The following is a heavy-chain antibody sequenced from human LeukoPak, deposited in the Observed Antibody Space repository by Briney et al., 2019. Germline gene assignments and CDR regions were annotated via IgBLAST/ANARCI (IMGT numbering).Heavy chain of an antibody. CDR1: GGSISSSSYY. Sequence: SETLSLTCTVSGGSISSSSYYWGWIRQPPGKGLEWIGSIYYSGSTYYNPSLKSRVTISVDTSKNQFSLKLSSVTAADTAVYYCARGGYFYYDSSGYDAFHIWGQGTMVTVSS. CDR2: IYYSGST. V-gene: IGHV4-39*07. D-gene: IGHD3-22*01. CDR3: ARGGYFYYDSSGYDAFHI. J-gene: IGHJ3*02.